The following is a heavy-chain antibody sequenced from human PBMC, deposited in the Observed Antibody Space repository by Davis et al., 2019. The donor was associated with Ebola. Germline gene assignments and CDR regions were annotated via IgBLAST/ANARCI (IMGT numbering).Heavy chain of an antibody. CDR1: GYTFTGYY. CDR3: ARDGYSSGWYNYGGFDY. CDR2: INPNSGGT. J-gene: IGHJ4*02. Sequence: AASVKVSCKASGYTFTGYYMHWVRQAPGQGLEWMGRINPNSGGTNYAQKFQGRVTMTRDTSASTAYMELSSLRSEDTAVYYCARDGYSSGWYNYGGFDYWGQGTLVTVSS. V-gene: IGHV1-2*06. D-gene: IGHD6-19*01.